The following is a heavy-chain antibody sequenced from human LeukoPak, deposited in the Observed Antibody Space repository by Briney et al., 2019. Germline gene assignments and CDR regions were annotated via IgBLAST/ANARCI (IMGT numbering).Heavy chain of an antibody. CDR2: INPKSGDL. V-gene: IGHV1-2*02. D-gene: IGHD2-15*01. CDR3: ARAAPAGYYYFMDV. CDR1: GYTFSDYY. Sequence: VASVKVSCKASGYTFSDYYIHWVRQAPGQGLEWMRWINPKSGDLNYAQKFQGGVTMTRDTSSKTVYVELSRLRSDDTAVYFCARAAPAGYYYFMDVWGKGTTVTVSS. J-gene: IGHJ6*03.